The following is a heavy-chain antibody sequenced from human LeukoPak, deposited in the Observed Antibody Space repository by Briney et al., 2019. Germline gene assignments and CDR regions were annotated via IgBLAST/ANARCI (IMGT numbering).Heavy chain of an antibody. CDR3: AKEIDRIQLWLPYYYYGMDV. J-gene: IGHJ6*02. V-gene: IGHV3-43*02. Sequence: PGGSLRLSCAASGFTFDDYAMHWVRQAPGKGLEWVSLISGDGGSTYYADSVKGRFTISRDNSKNSPYLQMNSLRTEDTALYYCAKEIDRIQLWLPYYYYGMDVWGQGTTVTVSS. CDR1: GFTFDDYA. D-gene: IGHD5-18*01. CDR2: ISGDGGST.